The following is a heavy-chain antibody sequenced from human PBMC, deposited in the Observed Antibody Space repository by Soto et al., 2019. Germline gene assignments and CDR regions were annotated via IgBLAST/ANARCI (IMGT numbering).Heavy chain of an antibody. V-gene: IGHV5-51*01. D-gene: IGHD2-8*01. Sequence: PGESLKISCKGSGYRFSSYWIAWVRQMPGKGLEWMGIIYPGDSDTIYSPSLQGQVTMSVDNSINTAYLQWSSLKASDTAMYYCARQGSNGAYYYGMDVWGQGTPVTVSS. CDR3: ARQGSNGAYYYGMDV. CDR1: GYRFSSYW. J-gene: IGHJ6*02. CDR2: IYPGDSDT.